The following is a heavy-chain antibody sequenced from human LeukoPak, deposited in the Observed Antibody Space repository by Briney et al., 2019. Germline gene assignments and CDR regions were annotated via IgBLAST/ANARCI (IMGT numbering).Heavy chain of an antibody. CDR3: ARSTISLPTFDY. Sequence: SQTLSLTCTVSGGSISSGGYYWSWIRQHPGKGLEWIGYIYYSGSTYYNPSLKSRVTISVDTSKNQFSLKLSSVTAADTAVYYCARSTISLPTFDYWGQGTLVTVPS. D-gene: IGHD3-3*01. J-gene: IGHJ4*02. CDR1: GGSISSGGYY. CDR2: IYYSGST. V-gene: IGHV4-31*03.